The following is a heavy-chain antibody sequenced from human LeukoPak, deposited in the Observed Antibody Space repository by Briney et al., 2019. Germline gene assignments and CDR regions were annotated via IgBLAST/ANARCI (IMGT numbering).Heavy chain of an antibody. CDR1: GFFFGDYG. J-gene: IGHJ4*02. V-gene: IGHV3-30*02. CDR3: AKHYYGSGSQKYYFDY. D-gene: IGHD3-10*01. Sequence: PGGSLRLSCAASGFFFGDYGMHWVRQAPGKGLEWVTMLRNDGSDKYYADSVKGRFTISRDNSKNTLYLQMNRLRPEGTAVYYCAKHYYGSGSQKYYFDYWGQGTLVTVSS. CDR2: LRNDGSDK.